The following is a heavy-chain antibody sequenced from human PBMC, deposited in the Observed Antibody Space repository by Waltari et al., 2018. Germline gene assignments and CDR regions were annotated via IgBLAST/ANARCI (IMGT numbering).Heavy chain of an antibody. CDR3: ARVGVPVAIQGRYYYYNYIDV. Sequence: QLQESGPGLVKASETLSLTCSLSGDSLSSGAYYWGWIRQPPGKGLEWIGSIGTFSFGGSPNYTPSLKSRLTISADTSKNHFSLRLNSLTAADTAVYYCARVGVPVAIQGRYYYYNYIDVWGTGTRVTIS. CDR2: IGTFSFGGSP. J-gene: IGHJ6*03. D-gene: IGHD2-2*02. V-gene: IGHV4-39*07. CDR1: GDSLSSGAYY.